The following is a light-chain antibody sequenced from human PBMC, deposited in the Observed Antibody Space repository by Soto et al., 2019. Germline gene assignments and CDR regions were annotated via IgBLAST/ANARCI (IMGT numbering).Light chain of an antibody. J-gene: IGLJ1*01. Sequence: QSVLTQPPSASGSPGQSVTISCTGTSSDVGGYNYVSWFQQHPGKAPKLMIYEVNKRPSGVPDRFSGSKSGNTASLTVSGLQADDEADYYCSSYAGSNNYVFGSGTKV. CDR2: EVN. CDR1: SSDVGGYNY. CDR3: SSYAGSNNYV. V-gene: IGLV2-8*01.